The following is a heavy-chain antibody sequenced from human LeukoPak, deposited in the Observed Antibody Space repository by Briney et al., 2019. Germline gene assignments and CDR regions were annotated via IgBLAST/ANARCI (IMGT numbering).Heavy chain of an antibody. V-gene: IGHV3-7*04. CDR3: ARVKFSGLTTWDY. Sequence: GGSLRLSCAASGFTVSSNYMSWVRQAPGKGLEWVANIKQDGSEKYYVDSVKGRFTISRDNAKNSLYLQMNSLRAEDTAVYYCARVKFSGLTTWDYWGQGTLVTVSS. D-gene: IGHD1-26*01. CDR1: GFTVSSNY. J-gene: IGHJ4*02. CDR2: IKQDGSEK.